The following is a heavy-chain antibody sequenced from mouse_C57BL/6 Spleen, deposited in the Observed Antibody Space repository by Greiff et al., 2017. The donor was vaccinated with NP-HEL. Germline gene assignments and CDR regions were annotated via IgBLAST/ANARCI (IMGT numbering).Heavy chain of an antibody. J-gene: IGHJ4*01. D-gene: IGHD1-1*01. CDR1: GYTFTDYE. CDR3: TRSYGSSYNYAMDY. Sequence: VKLVESGAELVRPGASVTLSCKASGYTFTDYEMHWVKQTPVHGLEWIGAIDPETGGTAYNQKFKGKAILTADKSSSTAYMELRSLTSEDSAVYYCTRSYGSSYNYAMDYWGQGTSVAVSS. V-gene: IGHV1-15*01. CDR2: IDPETGGT.